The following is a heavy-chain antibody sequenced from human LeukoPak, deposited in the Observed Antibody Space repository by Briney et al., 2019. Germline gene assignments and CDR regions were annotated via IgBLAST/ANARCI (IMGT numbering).Heavy chain of an antibody. CDR2: IYYSGST. CDR3: ARHEYSGSYYGLSWFDP. Sequence: SETLSLTCTVSGGSISSSGYYWGWIRQPPGKGLEWIASIYYSGSTYYNPSLKSRVTITVDTSKNQLSLKLSSLTAADTAVYYCARHEYSGSYYGLSWFDPWGQGTLVTVSS. D-gene: IGHD1-26*01. CDR1: GGSISSSGYY. J-gene: IGHJ5*02. V-gene: IGHV4-39*01.